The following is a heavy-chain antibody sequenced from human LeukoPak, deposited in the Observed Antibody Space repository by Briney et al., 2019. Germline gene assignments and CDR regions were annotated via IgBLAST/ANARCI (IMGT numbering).Heavy chain of an antibody. V-gene: IGHV1-18*01. CDR2: ISAYNGNT. CDR1: GYTFTSYG. J-gene: IGHJ4*02. D-gene: IGHD3-22*01. CDR3: ARVDGDYYDSSGYPDY. Sequence: ASVKVSCKASGYTFTSYGISWVRQAPGQGLEWMGWISAYNGNTNYAQKLQGRVTMTTDTSTRTAYMELRSLRSDDTAVYYCARVDGDYYDSSGYPDYWGQGTLVTVSS.